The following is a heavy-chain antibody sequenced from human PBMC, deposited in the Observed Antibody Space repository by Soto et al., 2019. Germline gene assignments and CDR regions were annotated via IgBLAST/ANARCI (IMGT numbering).Heavy chain of an antibody. J-gene: IGHJ4*02. Sequence: QVQLVQSGAEVQKPGSSVKVSCKASGGTFSSYTISWGRQAPGQGLEWMGRIIPILGIANYAQKFQGRVKITADKSTSTADMELSSLRSEDTAVYYCAREYDSSGYDSLGFDYWGQGTLVTVSS. D-gene: IGHD3-22*01. CDR2: IIPILGIA. CDR3: AREYDSSGYDSLGFDY. V-gene: IGHV1-69*08. CDR1: GGTFSSYT.